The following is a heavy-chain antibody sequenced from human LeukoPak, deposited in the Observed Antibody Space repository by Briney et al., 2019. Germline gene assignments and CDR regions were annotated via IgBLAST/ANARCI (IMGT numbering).Heavy chain of an antibody. CDR2: INHSGST. Sequence: QPSETLSLTCAVYGGSFSGYYWSWIRQPPGKGLEWIGEINHSGSTNYNPSLKSRVTISVDTSKKQFSLKLSSVTAADTAVYYCARVLSNWGNWYFDLWGRGTLVTVSS. CDR3: ARVLSNWGNWYFDL. J-gene: IGHJ2*01. D-gene: IGHD7-27*01. V-gene: IGHV4-34*01. CDR1: GGSFSGYY.